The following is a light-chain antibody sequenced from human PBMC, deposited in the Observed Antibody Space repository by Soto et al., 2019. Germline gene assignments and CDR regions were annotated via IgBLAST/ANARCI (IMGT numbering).Light chain of an antibody. J-gene: IGLJ1*01. CDR1: SSDVGGYNF. CDR3: CSYAGSSTFDV. V-gene: IGLV2-23*03. CDR2: ESS. Sequence: QSVLTQPPSASGSPGQSVAISCTGTSSDVGGYNFVSWYQQHPGKAPKLMIYESSERPSGVSNRFSGSKSGNTASLTISGLQAEDEVDYYCCSYAGSSTFDVFGTGSKVTVL.